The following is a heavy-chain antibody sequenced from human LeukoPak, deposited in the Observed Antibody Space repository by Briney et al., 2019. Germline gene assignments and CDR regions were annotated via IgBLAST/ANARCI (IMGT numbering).Heavy chain of an antibody. CDR3: ARDMDTATGWFDP. V-gene: IGHV4-30-2*01. Sequence: PSETLSLTCAVSGGSTSSGSYSWNWIRQPPGKGLEWIGHIYHSGTTSYNPSLRSRVTISVDTSKNQFSLKLSSVTAADTAVYYCARDMDTATGWFDPWGQGTLVTVSS. J-gene: IGHJ5*02. CDR2: IYHSGTT. D-gene: IGHD5-18*01. CDR1: GGSTSSGSYS.